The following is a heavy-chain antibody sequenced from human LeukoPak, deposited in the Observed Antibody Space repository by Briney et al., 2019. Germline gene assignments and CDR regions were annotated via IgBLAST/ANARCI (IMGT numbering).Heavy chain of an antibody. V-gene: IGHV4-39*07. CDR3: ARGESGSYYD. J-gene: IGHJ4*02. D-gene: IGHD1-26*01. CDR1: GGSISSSSYY. Sequence: SETLSLTCTVSGGSISSSSYYWGWIRQPPGKGLEWIGSIYYSGSTYYNPSLKSRVTISVDTSKNQFSLKLSSVTAADTAVYYCARGESGSYYDWGQGTLVTVPS. CDR2: IYYSGST.